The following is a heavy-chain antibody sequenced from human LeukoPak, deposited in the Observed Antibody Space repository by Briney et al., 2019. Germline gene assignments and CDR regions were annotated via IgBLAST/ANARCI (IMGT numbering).Heavy chain of an antibody. CDR2: ISGSGGST. V-gene: IGHV3-23*01. J-gene: IGHJ4*02. CDR1: GFTFSSYA. Sequence: GGSLRLSCAASGFTFSSYAMSWVRQAPGKGLEWVSIISGSGGSTYYADSVKGQFTISRGNSKNTLYLQMNSLRAEDTAVYYCAKRGGYCTGGSCYSYYFDYWGQGTLVTVSS. CDR3: AKRGGYCTGGSCYSYYFDY. D-gene: IGHD2-15*01.